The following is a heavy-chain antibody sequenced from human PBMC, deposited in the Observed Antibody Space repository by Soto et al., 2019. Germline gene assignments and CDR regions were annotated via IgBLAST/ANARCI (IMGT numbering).Heavy chain of an antibody. Sequence: PSETLSLSCAVYGGSFSGYYWSWIRQPPGKGLEWIGEINHSGSTNYNPSLKSRVTISVDTSKNQFSLKLSSVTAADTAVYYCARGRGDCSSTSCYSWSLVGDWFDPWGQGTLVTVSS. D-gene: IGHD2-2*01. V-gene: IGHV4-34*01. CDR1: GGSFSGYY. J-gene: IGHJ5*02. CDR3: ARGRGDCSSTSCYSWSLVGDWFDP. CDR2: INHSGST.